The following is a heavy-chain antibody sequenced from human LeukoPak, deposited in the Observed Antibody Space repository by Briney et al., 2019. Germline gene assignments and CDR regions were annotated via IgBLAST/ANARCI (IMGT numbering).Heavy chain of an antibody. CDR2: IYSGGST. Sequence: GGSLRLSCAASGFTVSSNYMSWVRQAPGKGLEWVSVIYSGGSTYYADSVKGRFTISRDNSKNTLHLQMNSLRAEDTAVYYCARARGRYGDYGMDVWGQGTTVTVSS. J-gene: IGHJ6*02. CDR3: ARARGRYGDYGMDV. D-gene: IGHD3-16*01. V-gene: IGHV3-66*01. CDR1: GFTVSSNY.